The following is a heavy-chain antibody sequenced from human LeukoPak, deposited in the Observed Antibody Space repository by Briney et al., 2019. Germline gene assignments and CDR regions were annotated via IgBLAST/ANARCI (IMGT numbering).Heavy chain of an antibody. V-gene: IGHV3-48*03. J-gene: IGHJ3*02. CDR1: GFTFSSYE. Sequence: GGSLRLSCAASGFTFSSYEMNWVRQAPGKGLEWVSYISSRGSAIYYADSVKGRFTISRDIAKTSLYLQMNSLRAEDTAVYYCARESLGGGDDAFDIWGQGTMVTVSS. CDR2: ISSRGSAI. D-gene: IGHD2-21*01. CDR3: ARESLGGGDDAFDI.